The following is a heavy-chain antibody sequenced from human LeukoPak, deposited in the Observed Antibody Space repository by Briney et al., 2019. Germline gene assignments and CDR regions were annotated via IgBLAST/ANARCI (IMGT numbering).Heavy chain of an antibody. CDR3: AKGLLSNSHRGYFDY. CDR1: GFTFSNYG. Sequence: GRSLRLSCAASGFTFSNYGMHWVRQAPGKGLEWVAVISYDGSNKYYGDSAKGRFTISRDNSKNTVFLQMNSLRAEDTAIYYCAKGLLSNSHRGYFDYWGQGTLVTVSS. D-gene: IGHD1-26*01. J-gene: IGHJ4*02. V-gene: IGHV3-30*18. CDR2: ISYDGSNK.